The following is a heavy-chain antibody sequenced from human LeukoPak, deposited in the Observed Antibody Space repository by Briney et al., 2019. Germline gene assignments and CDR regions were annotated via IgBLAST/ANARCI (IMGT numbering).Heavy chain of an antibody. CDR1: GGTFSSYA. CDR2: IIPIFGTA. V-gene: IGHV1-69*13. D-gene: IGHD2-15*01. J-gene: IGHJ4*02. CDR3: ARDCSAGNCYSYI. Sequence: SVKVSCKASGGTFSSYAISWVRQAPGQGLEWMGGIIPIFGTANYAQKFQGRVTITADESTSTAYMELSSLRSEDTAVYYCARDCSAGNCYSYIWGQGTLVTVSS.